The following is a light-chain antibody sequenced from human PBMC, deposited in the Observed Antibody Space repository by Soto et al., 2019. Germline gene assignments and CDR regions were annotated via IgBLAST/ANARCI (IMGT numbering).Light chain of an antibody. J-gene: IGKJ1*01. V-gene: IGKV1-5*01. CDR3: QRYTNTNIPWR. Sequence: DIQMTQSPSSLSASVGDRVTITCRASQGITNRLAWYQQKPGKAPKLLVYDASTLQSGVASRFSGSGSGTEFTLIISGLQPDDSATYYCQRYTNTNIPWRLGQGTKVDIK. CDR2: DAS. CDR1: QGITNR.